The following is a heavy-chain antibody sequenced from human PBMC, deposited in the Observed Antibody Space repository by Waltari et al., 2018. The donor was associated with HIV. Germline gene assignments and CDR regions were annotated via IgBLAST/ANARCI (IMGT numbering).Heavy chain of an antibody. J-gene: IGHJ4*02. D-gene: IGHD3-22*01. CDR1: GFTFTNGW. CDR3: TTHYYDRGY. V-gene: IGHV3-15*01. Sequence: EVQLVESGGGLVKPGESLRLSRAASGFTFTNGWLNWVRQAPGKGLEWVGLIKSKTDGGTIDYAAPVKGRFTISRDDSRNTVYLQMNSLRTEDTAVYYCTTHYYDRGYWGQGTLVTVSS. CDR2: IKSKTDGGTI.